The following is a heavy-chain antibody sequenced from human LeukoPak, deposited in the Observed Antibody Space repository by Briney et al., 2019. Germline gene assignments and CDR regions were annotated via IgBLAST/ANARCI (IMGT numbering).Heavy chain of an antibody. CDR2: IYYSGST. V-gene: IGHV4-59*01. D-gene: IGHD3-22*01. CDR1: GGFISSDY. CDR3: ARDSRSYYASSGYYGTFDY. J-gene: IGHJ4*02. Sequence: SETLSLTCSVSGGFISSDYWSWIRQPPGKGLEWIGYIYYSGSTNYNPSLKSRVTISVDTSKNQFSLKLSSVTAADTAVYYCARDSRSYYASSGYYGTFDYWGQGTLVTVSS.